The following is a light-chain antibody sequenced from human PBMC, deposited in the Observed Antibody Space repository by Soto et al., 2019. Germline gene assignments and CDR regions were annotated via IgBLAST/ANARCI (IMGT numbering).Light chain of an antibody. CDR3: QQYGSSPTT. Sequence: EIVLTQSPGTLSLSPGERATLSCRASQSVSSSYLAWYQQKPGQAPRLLIYGASSRATGIPDRFSGSGSGTDLTLTISRLEPEDFAGYYCQQYGSSPTTFGQGTKGEIK. J-gene: IGKJ1*01. V-gene: IGKV3-20*01. CDR2: GAS. CDR1: QSVSSSY.